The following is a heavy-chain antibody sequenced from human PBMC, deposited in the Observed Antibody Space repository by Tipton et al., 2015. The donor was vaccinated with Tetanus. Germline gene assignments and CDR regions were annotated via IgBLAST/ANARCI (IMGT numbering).Heavy chain of an antibody. V-gene: IGHV3-74*01. Sequence: SLRLSCAASGFTSESHYMHWVRQTPGMGLVWISRINPDGRRTNYADSVKGRFTISRDHAKNTVYLQMNSLRAEDTAVYYCARELDCSGGGCYSYGLDVWGQGTTVTVSS. D-gene: IGHD2-15*01. CDR1: GFTSESHY. CDR3: ARELDCSGGGCYSYGLDV. J-gene: IGHJ6*02. CDR2: INPDGRRT.